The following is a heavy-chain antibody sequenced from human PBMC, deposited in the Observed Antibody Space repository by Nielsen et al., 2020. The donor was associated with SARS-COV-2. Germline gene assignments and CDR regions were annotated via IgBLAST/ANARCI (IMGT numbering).Heavy chain of an antibody. CDR2: ISAYNGNT. D-gene: IGHD3-3*01. CDR1: GYTFTSYG. J-gene: IGHJ6*02. Sequence: ASVKVSCKASGYTFTSYGISWVRQAPGQGLEWMGWISAYNGNTNYAQKLQGRVTMTTDTSTSTAYMELRSLRSDDTAVYYCARDSPIAYYDFWSGYYNPLGYGMDVWGQGTTVTVSS. CDR3: ARDSPIAYYDFWSGYYNPLGYGMDV. V-gene: IGHV1-18*01.